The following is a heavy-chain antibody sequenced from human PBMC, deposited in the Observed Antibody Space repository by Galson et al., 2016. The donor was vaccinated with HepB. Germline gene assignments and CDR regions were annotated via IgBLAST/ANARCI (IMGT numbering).Heavy chain of an antibody. CDR2: ISHDGSNT. CDR3: ARELEKWVSTYGAFDS. CDR1: GLNFSPYG. J-gene: IGHJ4*02. D-gene: IGHD1-26*01. Sequence: SLRLSCAASGLNFSPYGMHWVRQAPGKGLEWVAGISHDGSNTYHADSVKGRFTISRDNAKQTLFLQMSSLGAEDTAVYYCARELEKWVSTYGAFDSWGQGTLVTVSS. V-gene: IGHV3-30*04.